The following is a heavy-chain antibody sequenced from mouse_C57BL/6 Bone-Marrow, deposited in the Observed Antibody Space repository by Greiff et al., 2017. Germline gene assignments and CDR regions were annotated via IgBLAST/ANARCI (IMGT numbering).Heavy chain of an antibody. D-gene: IGHD1-1*01. CDR3: ARRRYYCNTPAFDY. J-gene: IGHJ2*01. Sequence: VQLQQSGPELVRPGASVKLSCKASGYYITDYNMNWVKQSNGQSLEWIRVINPNYGTTSYNQKFKGKATLTVEPSSSTAYMQRNRPSSEDSAVYYCARRRYYCNTPAFDYWGQGTTLTVSS. CDR1: GYYITDYN. CDR2: INPNYGTT. V-gene: IGHV1-39*01.